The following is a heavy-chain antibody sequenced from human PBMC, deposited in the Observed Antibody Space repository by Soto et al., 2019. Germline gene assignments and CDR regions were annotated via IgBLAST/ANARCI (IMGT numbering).Heavy chain of an antibody. V-gene: IGHV3-49*03. CDR3: TRGIVGWETAPHYFDY. J-gene: IGHJ4*02. CDR1: GFSFDTYA. CDR2: IRSKAYSRTT. D-gene: IGHD1-26*01. Sequence: GGSLRLSCTASGFSFDTYAISWFRQAPGKGLEWLGFIRSKAYSRTTEYAASVRGRISISRDDSKSSAFLQMDSPNIEDTAVYYCTRGIVGWETAPHYFDYWGQGTLVTVSS.